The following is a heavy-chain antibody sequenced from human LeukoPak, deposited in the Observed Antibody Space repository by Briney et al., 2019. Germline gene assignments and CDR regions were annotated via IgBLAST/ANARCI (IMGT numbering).Heavy chain of an antibody. Sequence: GGSLRLSCAASGFTFSSYGMHWVRQAPGKGLEWVAVISYDGSNKYYADSVKGRFTISRDNSTNTLYLQMNSLRAEDTAVYYCAKDPRRSRNYDYYYYYGMDVWGQGTTVTVSS. J-gene: IGHJ6*02. D-gene: IGHD4-11*01. CDR3: AKDPRRSRNYDYYYYYGMDV. CDR2: ISYDGSNK. V-gene: IGHV3-30*18. CDR1: GFTFSSYG.